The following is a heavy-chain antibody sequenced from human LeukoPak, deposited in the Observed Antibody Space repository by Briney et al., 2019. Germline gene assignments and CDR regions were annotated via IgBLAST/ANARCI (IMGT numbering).Heavy chain of an antibody. CDR1: GFTFSNAW. D-gene: IGHD5-24*01. V-gene: IGHV3-15*01. CDR2: IKSKTDGGTT. CDR3: TRIRRDGYSRSFDY. Sequence: GGSLRLSCAASGFTFSNAWMSWVRQAPGKGLEWVGRIKSKTDGGTTDYAAPVKGRFTISRDDSKNTAYLQMNSLKTEDTAVYYCTRIRRDGYSRSFDYWGQGTLVTVSS. J-gene: IGHJ4*02.